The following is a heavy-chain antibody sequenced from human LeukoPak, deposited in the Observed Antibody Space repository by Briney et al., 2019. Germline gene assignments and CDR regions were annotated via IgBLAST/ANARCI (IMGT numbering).Heavy chain of an antibody. V-gene: IGHV3-7*03. CDR2: IKEDGSEK. CDR1: EFTFSSYW. CDR3: AKDGEEYQLLTYFDY. Sequence: GGSLRLSCAASEFTFSSYWMSWVRQAPGKGLEWVANIKEDGSEKYYVDSVKGRFTISRDNSKNTLYLQMNSLRAEDTAVYYCAKDGEEYQLLTYFDYWGQGTLVTVSS. D-gene: IGHD2-2*01. J-gene: IGHJ4*02.